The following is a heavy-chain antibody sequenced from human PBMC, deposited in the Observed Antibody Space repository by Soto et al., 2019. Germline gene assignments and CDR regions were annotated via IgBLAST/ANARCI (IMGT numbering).Heavy chain of an antibody. CDR1: GYSFISYW. Sequence: PGESLRSSCKGSGYSFISYWISWVRQMPGKGLEWMGRIDPSDSYTNYSPSFQGHVTISADKSISTAYLQWSSLKASDTAMYYCASSTPGYFYGMDVWGQGTTVPASS. CDR2: IDPSDSYT. J-gene: IGHJ6*02. V-gene: IGHV5-10-1*01. CDR3: ASSTPGYFYGMDV.